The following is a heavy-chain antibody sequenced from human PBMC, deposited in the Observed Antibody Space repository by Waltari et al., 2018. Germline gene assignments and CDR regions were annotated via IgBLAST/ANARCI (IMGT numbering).Heavy chain of an antibody. CDR2: MAAGADSK. CDR3: KTSVRHSFDY. D-gene: IGHD2-2*01. V-gene: IGHV3-23*01. J-gene: IGHJ4*02. CDR1: GFIFSNCG. Sequence: EVKLLESGGNWVQPGGSLRLSCAASGFIFSNCGMTWVRQAAGKGLEWVSAMAAGADSKYYADSVKGRFTISRDNSTNTLFLQMNNLRAEDTAVYYCKTSVRHSFDYWGQGTPVTGSS.